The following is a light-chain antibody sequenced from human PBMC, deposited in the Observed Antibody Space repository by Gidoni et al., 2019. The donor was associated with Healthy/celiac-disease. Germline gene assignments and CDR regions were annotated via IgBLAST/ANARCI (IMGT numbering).Light chain of an antibody. CDR2: AAS. CDR1: QSISSY. Sequence: DIQMTQSPSSLSASVGERVTITCRASQSISSYLNWYQQKPGKAPKLLIYAASSLQSGVPSRFSGSGSATDFTLTISSLQPEDFATYYCQQSYSTPPSTFGQGTKLELQ. J-gene: IGKJ2*01. CDR3: QQSYSTPPST. V-gene: IGKV1-39*01.